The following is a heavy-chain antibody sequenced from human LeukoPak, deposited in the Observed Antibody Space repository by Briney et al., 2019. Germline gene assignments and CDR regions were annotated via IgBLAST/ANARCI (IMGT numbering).Heavy chain of an antibody. Sequence: SETLSLTCTVSGVSISTYSWSWIRQPPGKGLEWIGYISYSGSTSYNPSLKSRVTMSVDTSKNQFSLKLSSVTAADTAVYYCARDVGFEQQGPQEDFWGQGTLVTVSS. CDR1: GVSISTYS. J-gene: IGHJ4*02. CDR3: ARDVGFEQQGPQEDF. CDR2: ISYSGST. V-gene: IGHV4-59*12. D-gene: IGHD6-13*01.